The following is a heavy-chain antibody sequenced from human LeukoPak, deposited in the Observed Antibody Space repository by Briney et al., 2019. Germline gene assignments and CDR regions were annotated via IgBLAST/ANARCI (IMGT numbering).Heavy chain of an antibody. CDR1: GYTFTSYY. CDR2: INPSGGST. Sequence: ASVKVSCKASGYTFTSYYMHWVRQAPGQGLEWMGIINPSGGSTSYAQKFQGRVTMTRDTSTSTVYMELSSLRSEDTAVYYCATAYGYCSSTSCSAQWFDPWGQGTLVTVSS. V-gene: IGHV1-46*01. J-gene: IGHJ5*02. D-gene: IGHD2-2*01. CDR3: ATAYGYCSSTSCSAQWFDP.